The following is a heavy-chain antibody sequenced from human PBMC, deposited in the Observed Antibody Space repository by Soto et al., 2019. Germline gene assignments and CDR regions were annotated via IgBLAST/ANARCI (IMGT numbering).Heavy chain of an antibody. D-gene: IGHD2-21*02. CDR1: GDSFSSDDYY. V-gene: IGHV4-30-4*01. CDR3: ARVAGVAYCGGDCYHFDY. J-gene: IGHJ4*02. CDR2: ISYRVDT. Sequence: SETLSLTCTVSGDSFSSDDYYWSWIRQPPGKGLEWIGYISYRVDTYYSPSLKSRVTMSIDTSKNQFSLNVSSVTASDTAVYYCARVAGVAYCGGDCYHFDYWGQGTLVTVS.